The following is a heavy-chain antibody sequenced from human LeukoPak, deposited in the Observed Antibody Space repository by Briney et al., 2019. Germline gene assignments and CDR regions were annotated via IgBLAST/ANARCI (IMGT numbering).Heavy chain of an antibody. CDR2: INPSGGST. J-gene: IGHJ3*02. CDR1: GYTFTSYY. Sequence: ASVKVSCKASGYTFTSYYMHWVRQAPGQGLEWMGIINPSGGSTSYAQKFQGRVTMTRDMSTSTVYMELSSLRSEDTAVYYCARAGTNYYDSSGYSNAFDIWGQGTMVTVSS. D-gene: IGHD3-22*01. V-gene: IGHV1-46*01. CDR3: ARAGTNYYDSSGYSNAFDI.